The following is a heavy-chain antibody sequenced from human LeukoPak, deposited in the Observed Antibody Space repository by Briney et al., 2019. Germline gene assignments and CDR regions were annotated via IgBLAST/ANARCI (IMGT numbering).Heavy chain of an antibody. D-gene: IGHD2-21*01. V-gene: IGHV4-59*01. CDR1: GASISSYY. CDR3: ARAGASYSFDY. J-gene: IGHJ4*02. Sequence: SETLSLTCSVSGASISSYYWSRIRQPPGKGLEWIGYLFHSGRTNYNPSLKSRVTISVDTSTNQFSLKLNSVTAADTAVYYCARAGASYSFDYWGQGTLVTVSS. CDR2: LFHSGRT.